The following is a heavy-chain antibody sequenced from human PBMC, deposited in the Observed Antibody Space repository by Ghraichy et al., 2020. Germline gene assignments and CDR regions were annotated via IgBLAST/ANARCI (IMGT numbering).Heavy chain of an antibody. CDR2: ITGGGVST. CDR1: GFTSINHA. Sequence: GGSLRLSCAVSGFTSINHALNWVRQAPGKGLEWVSSITGGGVSTYYADSVKGRFTISRDNSKNTLYLQMNSLRADDTAVYYCVRPMAVAGRSYFYYGMDVWGQGTTVTVSS. D-gene: IGHD6-13*01. J-gene: IGHJ6*02. V-gene: IGHV3-23*01. CDR3: VRPMAVAGRSYFYYGMDV.